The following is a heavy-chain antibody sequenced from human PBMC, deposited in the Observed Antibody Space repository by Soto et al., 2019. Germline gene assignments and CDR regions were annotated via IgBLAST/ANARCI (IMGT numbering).Heavy chain of an antibody. D-gene: IGHD6-19*01. CDR2: IWYDGSDK. CDR1: GFTFRTYG. Sequence: GGSLRLSCAASGFTFRTYGMHWVRQAPGKGLEWVAVIWYDGSDKYYADSVKGRFTISRDNSRNTLYLQMKSLRGEDTAVYYCVRDHIAVAGFDYWGQGTPVTVSS. CDR3: VRDHIAVAGFDY. V-gene: IGHV3-33*01. J-gene: IGHJ4*02.